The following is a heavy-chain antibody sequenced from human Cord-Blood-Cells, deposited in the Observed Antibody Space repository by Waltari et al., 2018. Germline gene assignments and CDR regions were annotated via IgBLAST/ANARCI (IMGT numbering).Heavy chain of an antibody. D-gene: IGHD5-18*01. CDR1: GTTFTDNH. CDR2: INPNSGGT. CDR3: AREVASGWIAMAHDAFDI. V-gene: IGHV1-2*02. J-gene: IGHJ3*02. Sequence: VQVVQTGAEGKKPEAQMKVNGQAYGTTFTDNHIHWVHKAPGHGLEWMGWINPNSGGTNYAQKFQGRVTMTRDTSISTAYMELSRLRSDDTAVYYCAREVASGWIAMAHDAFDIWGQGTMVTVSS.